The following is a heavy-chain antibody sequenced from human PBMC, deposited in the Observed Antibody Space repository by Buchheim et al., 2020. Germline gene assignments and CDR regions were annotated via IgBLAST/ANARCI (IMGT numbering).Heavy chain of an antibody. CDR2: IYTSGST. D-gene: IGHD3-3*01. Sequence: QVQLQESGPGLVKPSETLSLTCTVSGGSISSYYWSWIRQPAGKGLEWTGRIYTSGSTNYNPSLKSRVTMSVDTSKNQFSLKLGSVTAADTTVYYCARDQRRVVIIRGRDYYYGMDVWGQGTT. CDR1: GGSISSYY. J-gene: IGHJ6*02. V-gene: IGHV4-4*07. CDR3: ARDQRRVVIIRGRDYYYGMDV.